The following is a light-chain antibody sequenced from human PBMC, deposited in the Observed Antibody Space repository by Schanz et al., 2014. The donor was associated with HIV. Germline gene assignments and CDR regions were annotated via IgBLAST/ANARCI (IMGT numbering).Light chain of an antibody. V-gene: IGLV2-14*03. Sequence: QSALTQPASVSGSPGQSITISCTGTSSDVGVYNYVSWYQQHPGKAPKLMIYDVNNRPSGVSNRFSGSKSGNTASLTISGLQAEDEADYYCNSYTSSTSWVFGGGTKLTVL. CDR3: NSYTSSTSWV. CDR2: DVN. CDR1: SSDVGVYNY. J-gene: IGLJ3*02.